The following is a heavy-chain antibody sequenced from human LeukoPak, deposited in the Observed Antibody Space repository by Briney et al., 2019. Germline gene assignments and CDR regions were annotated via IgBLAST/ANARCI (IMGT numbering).Heavy chain of an antibody. Sequence: GGSLRLSCAASGFTFSSYGMHWVRQAPGKGLEWVAVISYDGSNKYYADSVKGRFTISRDNSKNTLYLQMNSLRAEDTAVYYCAKSSSGYIDYWGREPWSPPPQ. V-gene: IGHV3-30*18. CDR1: GFTFSSYG. CDR3: AKSSSGYIDY. D-gene: IGHD3-22*01. CDR2: ISYDGSNK. J-gene: IGHJ4*02.